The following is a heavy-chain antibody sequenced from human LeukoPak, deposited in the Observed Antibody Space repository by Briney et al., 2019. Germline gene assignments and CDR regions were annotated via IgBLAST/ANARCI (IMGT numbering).Heavy chain of an antibody. V-gene: IGHV3-48*01. CDR1: GFTFSSYS. J-gene: IGHJ6*03. Sequence: PGGSLRLSCAASGFTFSSYSMNWVRQAPGKGLEWVSYISSSSSTIYYADSVKGRFTISRDNAKNSLYLQMNSLRVEDTAVYYCARSPPSSSWNYYYHYHMDVWGKGTTVTVSS. CDR3: ARSPPSSSWNYYYHYHMDV. CDR2: ISSSSSTI. D-gene: IGHD6-13*01.